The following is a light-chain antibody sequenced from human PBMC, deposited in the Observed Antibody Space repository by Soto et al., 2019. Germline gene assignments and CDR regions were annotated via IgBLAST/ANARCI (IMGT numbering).Light chain of an antibody. CDR1: SSDVGSYNH. Sequence: QSVLTQPASVSGSPGQSITISCTGTSSDVGSYNHVSWYQQQPGTAPKLLIYEGSKRPSGVSNRFSGSKSGNTASLTISRLEDEDEADYYCCSYAGSSLVFGGGTKLTVL. CDR3: CSYAGSSLV. V-gene: IGLV2-23*01. J-gene: IGLJ2*01. CDR2: EGS.